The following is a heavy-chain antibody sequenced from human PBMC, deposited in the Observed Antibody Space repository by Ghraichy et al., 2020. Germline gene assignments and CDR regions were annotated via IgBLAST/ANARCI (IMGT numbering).Heavy chain of an antibody. CDR1: GFTISGYS. Sequence: GGSLRLSCAASGFTISGYSMNWVRQAPGKGPEWVSYISSSSNNIYYGESVKGRFTISRDNAKNSLFLQMNSLRAEDTAVYYCAREPDYSYGMDVWGQGTTVTVSS. CDR3: AREPDYSYGMDV. J-gene: IGHJ6*02. CDR2: ISSSSNNI. V-gene: IGHV3-48*01.